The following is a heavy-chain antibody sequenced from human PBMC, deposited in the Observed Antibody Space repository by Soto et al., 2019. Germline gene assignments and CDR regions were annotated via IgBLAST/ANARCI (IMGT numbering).Heavy chain of an antibody. Sequence: SETLSLTCAVYGGSFSGYYWSWIRQPPGKGLEWIGEINHSGSTNYNPSLKSRVTISVDTSKNQFSLKLRSVTAADTAVYYCARWPHCSSTSCYPYEYYYYGKDVWGQGSTVTVSS. V-gene: IGHV4-34*01. CDR2: INHSGST. CDR3: ARWPHCSSTSCYPYEYYYYGKDV. CDR1: GGSFSGYY. D-gene: IGHD2-2*01. J-gene: IGHJ6*02.